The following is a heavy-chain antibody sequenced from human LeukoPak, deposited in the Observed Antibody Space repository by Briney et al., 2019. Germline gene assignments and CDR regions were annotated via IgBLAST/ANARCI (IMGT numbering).Heavy chain of an antibody. Sequence: GGSLRLSCEASGFSFSTREMNWVRQAPGKGPEWVPYIISSGSTIYYADSVQGRFTTSRDSAKNLLFLEMNSLRPEDTAVYYCARIDRDFYYMDVWGIGTTVTVSS. V-gene: IGHV3-48*03. CDR3: ARIDRDFYYMDV. CDR2: IISSGSTI. CDR1: GFSFSTRE. J-gene: IGHJ6*03. D-gene: IGHD3-22*01.